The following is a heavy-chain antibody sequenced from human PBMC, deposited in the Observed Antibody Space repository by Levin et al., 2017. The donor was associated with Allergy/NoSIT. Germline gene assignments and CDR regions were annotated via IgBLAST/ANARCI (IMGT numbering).Heavy chain of an antibody. CDR1: GFTFSSYA. D-gene: IGHD3-22*01. CDR3: ARDYDSSGADFDY. CDR2: ISYDGSNK. J-gene: IGHJ4*02. V-gene: IGHV3-30*04. Sequence: GESLKISCAASGFTFSSYAMHWVRQAPGKGLEWVAVISYDGSNKYYADSVKGRFTISRDNSKNTLYLQMNSLRAEDTAVYYCARDYDSSGADFDYWGQGTLVTVSS.